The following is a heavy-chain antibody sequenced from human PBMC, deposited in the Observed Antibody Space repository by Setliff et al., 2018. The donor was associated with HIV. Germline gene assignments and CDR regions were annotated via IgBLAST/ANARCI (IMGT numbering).Heavy chain of an antibody. CDR2: IKEDGSEK. D-gene: IGHD3-22*01. CDR1: GFTFGHYW. V-gene: IGHV3-7*02. CDR3: ARGLHYYDSRGYYD. Sequence: GSLRLSCKTSGFTFGHYWMSWVRQAPGEGLEWVANIKEDGSEKYYVDSVKGRFTISRDNAKNSMSLQMDSLRAEDTAVYYCARGLHYYDSRGYYDWGQGTLVTVSS. J-gene: IGHJ1*01.